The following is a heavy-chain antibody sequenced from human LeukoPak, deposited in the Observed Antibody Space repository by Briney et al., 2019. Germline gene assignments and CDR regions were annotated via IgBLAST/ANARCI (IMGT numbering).Heavy chain of an antibody. CDR2: IYYSGST. D-gene: IGHD5-18*01. J-gene: IGHJ6*03. V-gene: IGHV4-59*01. Sequence: SETLSLTCTLSGGSISTYYWSWARQPPGKGLEWIGYIYYSGSTNYNPSLKSRVTISVDTSKNHFSLKLSSVTAADTAVYYCARTTEGGYTYDYFYYYYMDVWGKGTTVTISS. CDR1: GGSISTYY. CDR3: ARTTEGGYTYDYFYYYYMDV.